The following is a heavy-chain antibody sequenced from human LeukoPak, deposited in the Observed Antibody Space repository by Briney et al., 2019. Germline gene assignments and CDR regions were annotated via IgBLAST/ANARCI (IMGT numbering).Heavy chain of an antibody. CDR2: ISSSGSTI. V-gene: IGHV3-11*04. CDR1: GFTFSDYY. J-gene: IGHJ3*02. Sequence: GGSLRLSCAASGFTFSDYYMSWIRQAPGKGLEWVSYISSSGSTIYYADSVKGRFTISRDNSKNTLYLQMNSLRAEDTAVYYCAREGILVVVTPDAFDIWGQGTMVTVSS. CDR3: AREGILVVVTPDAFDI. D-gene: IGHD3-22*01.